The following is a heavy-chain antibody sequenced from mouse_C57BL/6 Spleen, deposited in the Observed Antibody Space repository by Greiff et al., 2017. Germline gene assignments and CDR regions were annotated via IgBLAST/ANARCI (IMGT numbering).Heavy chain of an antibody. D-gene: IGHD1-1*01. J-gene: IGHJ2*01. CDR3: ARRGDYYGSFDY. Sequence: QVQLKQPGAELVRPGSSVKLSCKASGYTFTSYWMHWVKQRPIQGLEWIGNIDPSDSETHYNQKFKDKATLTVDKSSSTAYMQLSSLTSEDSAVYYCARRGDYYGSFDYWGQGTTLTVSS. CDR1: GYTFTSYW. V-gene: IGHV1-52*01. CDR2: IDPSDSET.